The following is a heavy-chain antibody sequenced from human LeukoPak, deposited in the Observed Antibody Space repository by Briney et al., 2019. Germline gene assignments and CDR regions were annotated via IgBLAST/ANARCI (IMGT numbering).Heavy chain of an antibody. V-gene: IGHV3-20*04. CDR3: ARDATLIPGTVYFDY. CDR2: INWNGGST. D-gene: IGHD2-15*01. Sequence: GSLRLSCAASGFTFDDYGMSWVRQAPGKGLEWVSGINWNGGSTGYADSVKGRFTISRDNAKNSLYLQMNSLRGEDTAIYYCARDATLIPGTVYFDYWGQGALVTVSS. CDR1: GFTFDDYG. J-gene: IGHJ4*02.